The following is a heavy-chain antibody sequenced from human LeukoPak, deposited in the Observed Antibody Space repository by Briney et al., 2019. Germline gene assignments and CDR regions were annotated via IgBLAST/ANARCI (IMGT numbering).Heavy chain of an antibody. CDR1: GFTFSNYW. CDR3: AKDFMRYGDPRLA. D-gene: IGHD4-17*01. J-gene: IGHJ5*02. Sequence: GGSLRLSCAASGFTFSNYWMHWVRQAPGKGLVWVSRINSDGINTSYADSVKGRFTISRDNAKNTLNLQMNSLRAEDTAVYYCAKDFMRYGDPRLAWGQGTLVTVSS. CDR2: INSDGINT. V-gene: IGHV3-74*01.